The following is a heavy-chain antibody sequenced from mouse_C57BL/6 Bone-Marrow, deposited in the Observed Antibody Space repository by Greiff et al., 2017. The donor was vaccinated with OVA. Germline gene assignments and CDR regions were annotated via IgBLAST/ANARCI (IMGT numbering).Heavy chain of an antibody. J-gene: IGHJ2*01. D-gene: IGHD1-1*01. CDR3: AREGYYYGSSRDY. V-gene: IGHV1-55*01. CDR1: GYTFTSYW. CDR2: IYPGSGST. Sequence: QVQLQQPGAELVKPGASVKMSCKASGYTFTSYWITWVKQRPGQGLEWIGDIYPGSGSTNYNEKFKSKATLTVDTSSSTAYMRLSSLTSEDSAVYYCAREGYYYGSSRDYWGQGTTLTVSS.